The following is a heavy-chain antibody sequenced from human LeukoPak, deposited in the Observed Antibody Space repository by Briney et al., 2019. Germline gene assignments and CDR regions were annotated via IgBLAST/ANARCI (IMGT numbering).Heavy chain of an antibody. J-gene: IGHJ4*02. CDR1: GYTFTGYY. D-gene: IGHD2-2*01. V-gene: IGHV1-2*02. Sequence: PMASVKVSCKASGYTFTGYYMHWVRQAPGQGLEWMGWINPNSGGTNYAQKFQGRVTMTRDTSISTAYMGLSRLRSDDTAVYYCASSGYCSSTSCYALGWSGYYPFDYWGQGTLVTVSS. CDR2: INPNSGGT. CDR3: ASSGYCSSTSCYALGWSGYYPFDY.